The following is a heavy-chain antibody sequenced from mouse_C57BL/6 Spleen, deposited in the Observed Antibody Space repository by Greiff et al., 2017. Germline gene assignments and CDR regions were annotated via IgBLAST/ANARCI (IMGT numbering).Heavy chain of an antibody. J-gene: IGHJ4*01. Sequence: QVQLQQSGAELAKPGASVKISCKASGYTFTDYYINWVKQRPGQGLEWIGKIGPGSGCTYYNQKFKGKATLTAAKSSSTAYMQLSSLTAEDSAVYCCAITSCDSYAVGYWGQGTSVTVSS. V-gene: IGHV1-77*01. CDR3: AITSCDSYAVGY. CDR2: IGPGSGCT. CDR1: GYTFTDYY.